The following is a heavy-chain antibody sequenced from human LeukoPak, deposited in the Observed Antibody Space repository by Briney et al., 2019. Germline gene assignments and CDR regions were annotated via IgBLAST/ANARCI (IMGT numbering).Heavy chain of an antibody. CDR2: INAGNGNT. Sequence: ASVKVSCKASGYTFTSYAMHWVRQAPGQRLEWMGWINAGNGNTRYSQKFQGRVTITRDTSASTAYMELSSLRSEDTAVYYCARGFGYCSSTSCHYAFDIWGQGTMVTVSS. J-gene: IGHJ3*02. V-gene: IGHV1-3*01. CDR3: ARGFGYCSSTSCHYAFDI. D-gene: IGHD2-2*01. CDR1: GYTFTSYA.